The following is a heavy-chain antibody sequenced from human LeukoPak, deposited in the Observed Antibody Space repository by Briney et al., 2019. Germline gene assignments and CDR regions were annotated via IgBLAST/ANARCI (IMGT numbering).Heavy chain of an antibody. CDR2: IIPILGIA. Sequence: SVKVSCKASGGTFSSYAISWVRQAPGQGLEWMGRIIPILGIANYAQKFQGRVTITADKSTSTAYMELSSLRSEDTAVYYCARRKIVATDYYFDYWGQGTLATVSS. V-gene: IGHV1-69*04. D-gene: IGHD5-12*01. CDR1: GGTFSSYA. CDR3: ARRKIVATDYYFDY. J-gene: IGHJ4*02.